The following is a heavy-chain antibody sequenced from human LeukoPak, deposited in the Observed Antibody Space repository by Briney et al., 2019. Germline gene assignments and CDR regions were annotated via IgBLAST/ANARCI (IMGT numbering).Heavy chain of an antibody. CDR2: IKQDGSEK. CDR3: ARDMTLGLFDY. V-gene: IGHV3-7*01. Sequence: GGSLRLSCAASGFTFSSYWMSWVRQAPGKGLEWVANIKQDGSEKYYVDSVKGRFTISRDNAKDSLYLQMNSLRAEDTAVYYCARDMTLGLFDYWGQGTLVTVSS. D-gene: IGHD3-16*01. CDR1: GFTFSSYW. J-gene: IGHJ4*02.